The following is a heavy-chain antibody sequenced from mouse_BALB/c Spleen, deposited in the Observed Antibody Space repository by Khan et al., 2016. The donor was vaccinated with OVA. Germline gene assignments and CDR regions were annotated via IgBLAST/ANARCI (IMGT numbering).Heavy chain of an antibody. V-gene: IGHV1-4*01. CDR2: INTSNGYT. D-gene: IGHD2-5*01. CDR3: VSDWAYHSNDDWFAY. Sequence: QVQLKESGAELVRPGASVKMSCKASGYTFTSYTIHWIKKRPGQGLEWIGYINTSNGYTNYNQKFKDKATLTTDKSSTTAYLQLSSLTSDDSAVSTCVSDWAYHSNDDWFAYWGQGTLVTVSP. CDR1: GYTFTSYT. J-gene: IGHJ3*01.